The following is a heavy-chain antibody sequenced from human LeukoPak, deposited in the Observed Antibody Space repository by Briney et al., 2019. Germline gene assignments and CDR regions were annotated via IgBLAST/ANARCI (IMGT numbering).Heavy chain of an antibody. V-gene: IGHV1-2*02. J-gene: IGHJ6*03. D-gene: IGHD3-10*01. CDR2: INPNSGGT. Sequence: ASVKVSCKASGYTFTGYYMHWVRQAPGQGLEWMGWINPNSGGTNYAQKFQGRVTMTRDTSISTAYMELSRLRSDDTAVYYCARGRSGSYSGYYYYYMDVWGKGTTVTVSS. CDR3: ARGRSGSYSGYYYYYMDV. CDR1: GYTFTGYY.